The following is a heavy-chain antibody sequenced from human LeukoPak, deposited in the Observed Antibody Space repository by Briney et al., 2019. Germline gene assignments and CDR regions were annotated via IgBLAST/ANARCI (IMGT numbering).Heavy chain of an antibody. J-gene: IGHJ4*02. CDR1: GFTFSSSW. D-gene: IGHD6-25*01. CDR2: IKEDGSET. CDR3: GRLTPGQRCLFY. V-gene: IGHV3-7*01. Sequence: GGSLRLSCAASGFTFSSSWMSWVRQAPGKGLEWVANIKEDGSETYYADSVKGRFTISRDNAQNSLYLQMNGLRAEDTAVYYCGRLTPGQRCLFYWGQGTLVTVSS.